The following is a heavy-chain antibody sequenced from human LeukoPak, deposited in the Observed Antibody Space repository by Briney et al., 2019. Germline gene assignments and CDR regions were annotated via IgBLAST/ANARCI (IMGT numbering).Heavy chain of an antibody. V-gene: IGHV3-7*05. Sequence: GGSLRLSCAASGFTTSGFYMTWVRQAPGKGLEWVANIKQDGSEKYYVDSVKGRFTISRDNAKNSLYLQMNSLRAEDTAVYYCARGGYFFDYWGQGTLVTVSS. J-gene: IGHJ4*02. CDR3: ARGGYFFDY. CDR1: GFTTSGFY. CDR2: IKQDGSEK.